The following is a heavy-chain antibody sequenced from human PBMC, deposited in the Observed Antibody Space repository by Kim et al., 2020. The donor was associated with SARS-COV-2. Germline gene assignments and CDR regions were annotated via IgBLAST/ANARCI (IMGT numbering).Heavy chain of an antibody. CDR3: ARDTRDYYGMDV. Sequence: GGSLRLSCAASGVTFSSYGMHWVRQAPGKGLEWVAVIWYDGSNKYYADSVKGRFTISRDNSKNTLYLQMNSLRAEDTAVYYCARDTRDYYGMDVWGQGTTVTVSS. J-gene: IGHJ6*02. CDR2: IWYDGSNK. CDR1: GVTFSSYG. V-gene: IGHV3-33*01.